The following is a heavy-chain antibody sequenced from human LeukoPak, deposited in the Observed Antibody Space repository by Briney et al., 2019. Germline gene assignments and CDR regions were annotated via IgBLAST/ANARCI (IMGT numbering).Heavy chain of an antibody. D-gene: IGHD6-13*01. V-gene: IGHV1-2*06. Sequence: ASVKVSCKASGYSFTGYYMHWVRQAPGHGLEWMGRINPNSGGTNYAQKLQGRATMTRVTSISTASMELSRVSSDDRAVDCWARDRIAAAGQLYNWFDPEGQGTLVPVSA. J-gene: IGHJ5*02. CDR1: GYSFTGYY. CDR2: INPNSGGT. CDR3: ARDRIAAAGQLYNWFDP.